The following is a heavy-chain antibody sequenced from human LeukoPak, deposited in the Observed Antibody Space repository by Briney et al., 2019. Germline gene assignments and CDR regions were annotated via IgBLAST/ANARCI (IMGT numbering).Heavy chain of an antibody. J-gene: IGHJ4*02. CDR1: GFTFSSYG. D-gene: IGHD2-8*01. V-gene: IGHV3-30*18. CDR2: ISYDGSNK. CDR3: AKSSPHGDFDY. Sequence: GGSLRLSCAASGFTFSSYGMHWVRQAPGKGLEWVAVISYDGSNKYYADSVKGRFTISRDNSENTLYLQMNSLRAEDTAVYYCAKSSPHGDFDYWGQGTLVTVSS.